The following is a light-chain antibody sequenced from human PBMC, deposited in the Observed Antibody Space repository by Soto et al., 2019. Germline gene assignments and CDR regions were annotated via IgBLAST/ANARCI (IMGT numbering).Light chain of an antibody. CDR1: QRVNNY. Sequence: EIVLTQSPATLSLSPGERATLSCRASQRVNNYLAWYQQKPGQAPRPLIYDTSNRATGIPARFSGSGSGTDFTLTISSLEPEDFAVYYCQQRNNWPTFGGGTRVEIK. CDR3: QQRNNWPT. V-gene: IGKV3-11*01. J-gene: IGKJ4*01. CDR2: DTS.